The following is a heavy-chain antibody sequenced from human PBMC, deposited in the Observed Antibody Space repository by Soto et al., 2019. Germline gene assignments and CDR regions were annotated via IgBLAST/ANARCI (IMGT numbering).Heavy chain of an antibody. V-gene: IGHV3-30-3*01. D-gene: IGHD3-9*01. CDR3: ASSLLRYFDWLNEDYYYGMDV. Sequence: QVQLVESGGGVVQPGTSLRLSCAASGFTFSSYAMHWVRQAPGKGLEWVAVISYDGSNKYYADSVKGRFTISRDNSKNTLYLQMNSLRAEDTAVYYCASSLLRYFDWLNEDYYYGMDVWGQGTTVTVSS. CDR1: GFTFSSYA. CDR2: ISYDGSNK. J-gene: IGHJ6*02.